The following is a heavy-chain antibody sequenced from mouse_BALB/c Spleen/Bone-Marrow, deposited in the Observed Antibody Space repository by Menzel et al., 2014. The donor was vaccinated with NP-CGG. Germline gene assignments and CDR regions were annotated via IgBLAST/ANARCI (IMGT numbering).Heavy chain of an antibody. CDR1: GFSLTSYG. CDR2: IWAGGST. J-gene: IGHJ3*01. CDR3: AREGGYYYGSRVAWFAY. V-gene: IGHV2-9*02. Sequence: QVQLQQSGPGLVAPSQSLSITCTVSGFSLTSYGVHWVRQPPEKGLEWLGVIWAGGSTNYNSALMSRLSISKDNSKSQVFLKMNSLQTDDTAMYYCAREGGYYYGSRVAWFAYWGQGALVTVSA. D-gene: IGHD1-1*01.